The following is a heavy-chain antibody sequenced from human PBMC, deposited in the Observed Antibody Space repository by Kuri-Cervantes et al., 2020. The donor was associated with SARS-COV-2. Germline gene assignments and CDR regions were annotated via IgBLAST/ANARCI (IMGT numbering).Heavy chain of an antibody. Sequence: GSLRLSCAVYGGSFSGYYWNWIRQTPGKGLEWIGEVNHRGSTNYNPSLKSRVTISVDTSSKQFSLNLSSVTTADTAVYYCARAYGFLRYIYYMDVWGRGTTVTVSS. CDR3: ARAYGFLRYIYYMDV. V-gene: IGHV4-34*01. D-gene: IGHD4-17*01. CDR2: VNHRGST. CDR1: GGSFSGYY. J-gene: IGHJ6*03.